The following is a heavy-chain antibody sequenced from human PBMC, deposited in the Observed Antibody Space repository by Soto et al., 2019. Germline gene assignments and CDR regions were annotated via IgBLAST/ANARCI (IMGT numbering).Heavy chain of an antibody. D-gene: IGHD6-6*01. V-gene: IGHV3-23*01. CDR1: GFTFSSYA. Sequence: GGSLRLSCAASGFTFSSYAMSWVRQAPGKGLEWVSAISGSGGSTYYADSVKGRFTTSRDNSKNTLYLQMNSLRAEDTAVYYCAKAGSSANLYYFDYWGQGTLVTVSS. J-gene: IGHJ4*02. CDR2: ISGSGGST. CDR3: AKAGSSANLYYFDY.